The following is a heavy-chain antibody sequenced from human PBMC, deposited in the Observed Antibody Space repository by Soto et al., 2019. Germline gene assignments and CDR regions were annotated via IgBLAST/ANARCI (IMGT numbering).Heavy chain of an antibody. Sequence: EVQLLESGGGLEQPGGSLRLSCAASGFIFSSYALSWVRQAPGKGLEWVSAISGSGTTTYYADSVKGRFTFSRDNSKNMLYLQMNSLRAEDTAVYYWAKTHSGLYTPFDSWGQGTLVTVSS. CDR2: ISGSGTTT. D-gene: IGHD6-19*01. V-gene: IGHV3-23*01. CDR1: GFIFSSYA. J-gene: IGHJ4*02. CDR3: AKTHSGLYTPFDS.